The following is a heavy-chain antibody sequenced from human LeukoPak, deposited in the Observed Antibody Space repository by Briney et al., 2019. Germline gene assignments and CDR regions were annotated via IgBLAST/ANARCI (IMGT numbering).Heavy chain of an antibody. Sequence: GGSLRLSCTVSGFSLSSYAMSWVRRAPGRGLEWVSATSSSDDGKYYADSVRGRFTISRDNSRNTMYLQMNSLRAEDAAVYYCAKAPVTSCRGAFCYPFDSWGQGTLVTVSS. CDR1: GFSLSSYA. CDR2: TSSSDDGK. J-gene: IGHJ4*02. V-gene: IGHV3-23*01. D-gene: IGHD2-15*01. CDR3: AKAPVTSCRGAFCYPFDS.